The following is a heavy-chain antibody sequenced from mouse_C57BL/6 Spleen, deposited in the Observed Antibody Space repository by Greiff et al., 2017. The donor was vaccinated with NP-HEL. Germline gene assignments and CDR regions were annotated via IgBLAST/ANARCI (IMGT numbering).Heavy chain of an antibody. V-gene: IGHV3-6*01. CDR2: ISYDGRN. D-gene: IGHD2-3*01. J-gene: IGHJ2*01. Sequence: EVKLQESGPGLVKPSQSLSLTCSVTGYSITSGYYWNWIRQFPGNKLEWMGYISYDGRNNYNPSLKNRISITRDTSKNQFFMKLNSVTTEDTATYCCARAKDGYYFDYWGQGTTLTVSS. CDR1: GYSITSGYY. CDR3: ARAKDGYYFDY.